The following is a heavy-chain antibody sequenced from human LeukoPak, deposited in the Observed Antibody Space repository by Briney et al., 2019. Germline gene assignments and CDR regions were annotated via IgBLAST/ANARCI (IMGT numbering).Heavy chain of an antibody. CDR1: GFTFSSYA. V-gene: IGHV3-23*01. CDR3: ARAPGEGWFDP. Sequence: GGSLRLSCAASGFTFSSYAMSWVRQAPGKGLEWVSAISGSGGSTYYADSVKGRFTISRDNSKNTLYLQMNSLRAEDTALYYCARAPGEGWFDPWGQGTLVTVSS. D-gene: IGHD4-17*01. J-gene: IGHJ5*02. CDR2: ISGSGGST.